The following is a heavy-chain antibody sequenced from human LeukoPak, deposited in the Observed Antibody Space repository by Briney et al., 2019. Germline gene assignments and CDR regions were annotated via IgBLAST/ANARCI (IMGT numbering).Heavy chain of an antibody. D-gene: IGHD6-13*01. J-gene: IGHJ4*02. CDR3: ARGIAAATLEYYFDY. CDR2: IYISGST. CDR1: GASISTYY. V-gene: IGHV4-4*07. Sequence: PSETLSLTCTVSGASISTYYWSWIRQSAGKGLEWIGRIYISGSTNYNPSLKSRVAMSVDTSKNQVSLKLSSVTAADTAVYYCARGIAAATLEYYFDYWGQGTLVTVSS.